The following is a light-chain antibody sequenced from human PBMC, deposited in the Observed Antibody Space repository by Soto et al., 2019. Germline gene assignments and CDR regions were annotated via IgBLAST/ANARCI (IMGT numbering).Light chain of an antibody. J-gene: IGKJ1*01. CDR3: QQYNNWLWT. V-gene: IGKV3-15*01. CDR2: GAS. Sequence: EIVMTQSPATLSVSPGERATLSCRASQNISSNLAWYQQKPGQAPRVLIDGASTRVTGIPARFSGSGSWTEFSLTISSLQSEAFAVSYCQQYNNWLWTFGQGTKVDIK. CDR1: QNISSN.